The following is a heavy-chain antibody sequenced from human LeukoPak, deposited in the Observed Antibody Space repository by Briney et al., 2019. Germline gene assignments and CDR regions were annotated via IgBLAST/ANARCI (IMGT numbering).Heavy chain of an antibody. D-gene: IGHD4-17*01. J-gene: IGHJ2*01. CDR2: IKQDGSEK. CDR1: GFTFSRYW. Sequence: GGSLRLSCAASGFTFSRYWMSWVRQAPGKGLEWVANIKQDGSEKYYVDSVKGRFTISRDNAKNSVYLQMNSLRAEDTAVYYCAKDYGATVWYFDLWGRGTLVTVSS. CDR3: AKDYGATVWYFDL. V-gene: IGHV3-7*03.